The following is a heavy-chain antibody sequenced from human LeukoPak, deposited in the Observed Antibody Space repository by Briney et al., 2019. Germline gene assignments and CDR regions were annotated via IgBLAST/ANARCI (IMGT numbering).Heavy chain of an antibody. CDR2: ISSSGSTI. Sequence: GGSLRLSCAASGFTFSSYGMHWIRQAPGKGLEWVSYISSSGSTIYYADSVKGRFTISRDNAKNSLYLQVNSLRAEDTAVYYCARDIYGSGPPVGDTIDYWGQGTLVTVSS. CDR1: GFTFSSYG. D-gene: IGHD3-10*01. V-gene: IGHV3-48*04. J-gene: IGHJ4*02. CDR3: ARDIYGSGPPVGDTIDY.